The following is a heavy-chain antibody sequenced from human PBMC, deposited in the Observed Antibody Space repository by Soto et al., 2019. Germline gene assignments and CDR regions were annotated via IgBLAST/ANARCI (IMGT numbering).Heavy chain of an antibody. CDR2: IHPSGGGS. CDR1: GYPFNTYY. D-gene: IGHD2-21*02. V-gene: IGHV1-46*02. Sequence: ASVKVSCKSSGYPFNTYYLHLVRQAPGQGLEWMGMIHPSGGGSTYAQKFLGRVTMTMDSSTSTVFMELTSLRSADTAVYYCARGGHIAMVTDSFDSWGQGTLVTV. CDR3: ARGGHIAMVTDSFDS. J-gene: IGHJ4*02.